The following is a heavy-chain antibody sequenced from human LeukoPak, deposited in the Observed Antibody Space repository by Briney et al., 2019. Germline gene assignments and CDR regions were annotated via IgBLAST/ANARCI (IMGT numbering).Heavy chain of an antibody. CDR3: ARGSRLPWRVGNWFDP. CDR2: IYYSGST. D-gene: IGHD5-18*01. Sequence: PSETLSLTCTVSGGSISSYYWSWIRQPPGKGLEWIGYIYYSGSTNYNPSLKSRVTISVDTSKNQFSLKLSSVTAADTAVYYCARGSRLPWRVGNWFDPWGQGTLVTVSS. V-gene: IGHV4-59*12. CDR1: GGSISSYY. J-gene: IGHJ5*02.